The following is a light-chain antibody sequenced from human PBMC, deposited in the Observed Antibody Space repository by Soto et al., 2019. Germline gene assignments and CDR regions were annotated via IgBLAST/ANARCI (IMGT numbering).Light chain of an antibody. V-gene: IGKV1-6*01. Sequence: AIQMTQSPSSLSAFVGDRVTITCRASQDIGNDLAWYQQRPGKAPKLLIYAASSLQSGVPSRFSGSGSGTDFTLTISSLQPGDFATYYCLQDYNFPLSFGGGTKVEIK. CDR2: AAS. CDR1: QDIGND. J-gene: IGKJ4*01. CDR3: LQDYNFPLS.